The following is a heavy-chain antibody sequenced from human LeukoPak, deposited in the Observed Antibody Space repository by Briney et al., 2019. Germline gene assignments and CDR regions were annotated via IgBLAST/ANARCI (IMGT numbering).Heavy chain of an antibody. V-gene: IGHV3-48*04. CDR1: GFTFGAYS. Sequence: GGSLRLSCAASGFTFGAYSMNWVRQTPGKGLEWISYISRDGSTIFYAASVKGRFIISRDNAQNSLFLQMNSLRVEDTALYFCARERGWGGYDPFDYWGQGTLVTVSS. D-gene: IGHD5-12*01. J-gene: IGHJ4*02. CDR3: ARERGWGGYDPFDY. CDR2: ISRDGSTI.